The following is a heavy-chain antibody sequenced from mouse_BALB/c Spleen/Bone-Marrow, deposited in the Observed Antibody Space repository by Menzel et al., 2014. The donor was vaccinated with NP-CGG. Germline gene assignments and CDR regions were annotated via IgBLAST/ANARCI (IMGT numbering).Heavy chain of an antibody. J-gene: IGHJ4*01. CDR1: GFSLSRYN. Sequence: VKLVESGPGQVAPSQSLPITCTVSGFSLSRYNVHWARQPPGKGLEWLGVIWGGGNTDYNSGLKSRLNISKDNSKSQVFLKLNSLQTDDTAMYYCARFITTGTMDYWGQGTSVTVSS. V-gene: IGHV2-6-4*01. D-gene: IGHD1-1*01. CDR2: IWGGGNT. CDR3: ARFITTGTMDY.